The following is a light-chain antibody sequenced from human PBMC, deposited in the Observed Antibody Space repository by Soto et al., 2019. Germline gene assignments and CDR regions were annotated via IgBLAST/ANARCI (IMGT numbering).Light chain of an antibody. Sequence: EIVMTQSPVTLSVSPGERATLSCRASQSVSSNLGWYQQKPGQAPRLLIYGASTRATGIPARFSGSGSGTEFTLTISSLQSEDFAVYYCQQYNNWRTFGQGTRLEI. CDR2: GAS. J-gene: IGKJ5*01. CDR1: QSVSSN. CDR3: QQYNNWRT. V-gene: IGKV3-15*01.